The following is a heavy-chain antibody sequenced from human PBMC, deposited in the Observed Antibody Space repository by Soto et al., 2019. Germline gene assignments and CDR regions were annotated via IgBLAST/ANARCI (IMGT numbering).Heavy chain of an antibody. D-gene: IGHD2-8*01. CDR2: ISSNGEKT. CDR1: GVTSDYHA. V-gene: IGHV3-23*01. Sequence: PGGSLRLSCAASGVTSDYHAMNWVRQAPGKGLEWVSTISSNGEKTHYADSVRGRFIISSDNSSNTVDLQMNSLRVEDTAVYYCVSWVSTHFDSWGYGPLVTVS. CDR3: VSWVSTHFDS. J-gene: IGHJ4*01.